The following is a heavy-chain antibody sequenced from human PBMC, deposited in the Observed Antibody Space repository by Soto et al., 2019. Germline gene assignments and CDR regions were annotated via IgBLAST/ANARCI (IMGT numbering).Heavy chain of an antibody. CDR1: GYNFINYW. J-gene: IGHJ4*02. D-gene: IGHD3-22*01. Sequence: PEESLKISCRGSGYNFINYWIGWVRQMPGKGLEWMGIIYPGDSETKYSPSFQGQVTISADKSISTAYLQWSRLKASDTAMYYCARQGSYYDSKSFGYWGQGTLVTVSS. CDR3: ARQGSYYDSKSFGY. CDR2: IYPGDSET. V-gene: IGHV5-51*01.